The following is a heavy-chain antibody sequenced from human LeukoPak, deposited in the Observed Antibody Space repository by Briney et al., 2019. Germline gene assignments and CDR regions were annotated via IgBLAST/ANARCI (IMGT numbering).Heavy chain of an antibody. V-gene: IGHV4-59*08. Sequence: SETLSLTCTVFGGSISSYYWSWIRQPPGKGLEWIGSIHYSGSTTYNPSLKSPVTISVDTSKNQFSLKLSSVTAADTAVYYCARRLGSSSTGFDYWGQGTLVTVSS. CDR2: IHYSGST. D-gene: IGHD2-2*01. CDR1: GGSISSYY. CDR3: ARRLGSSSTGFDY. J-gene: IGHJ4*02.